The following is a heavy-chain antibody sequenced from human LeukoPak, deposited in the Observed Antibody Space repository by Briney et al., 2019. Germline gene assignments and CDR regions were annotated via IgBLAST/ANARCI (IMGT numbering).Heavy chain of an antibody. J-gene: IGHJ6*02. Sequence: SETLSLTCAVYGGSFSGDYWSWIRQPPGKGLEWIGYIYYSGSTNYNPSLKSRVTISVDTSKNQFSLKLTSVTAADTAVYYCARGQRGYSGYDYVSRFYAMDVWGQGTTVTVSS. V-gene: IGHV4-59*01. CDR1: GGSFSGDY. D-gene: IGHD5-12*01. CDR2: IYYSGST. CDR3: ARGQRGYSGYDYVSRFYAMDV.